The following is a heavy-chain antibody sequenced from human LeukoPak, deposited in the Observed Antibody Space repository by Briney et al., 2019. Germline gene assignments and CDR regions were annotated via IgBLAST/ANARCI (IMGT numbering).Heavy chain of an antibody. CDR1: GFTFSSYA. Sequence: GGSLRLSCAASGFTFSSYAMHWVRQAPGKGLEWVAVISYDGSNKYSADSVKGRFTISRDNSKNTLYLQMNSLRAEDTAVYYCARDAARAAAGNFDYWGQGTLVTVSS. D-gene: IGHD6-13*01. CDR3: ARDAARAAAGNFDY. V-gene: IGHV3-30*04. CDR2: ISYDGSNK. J-gene: IGHJ4*02.